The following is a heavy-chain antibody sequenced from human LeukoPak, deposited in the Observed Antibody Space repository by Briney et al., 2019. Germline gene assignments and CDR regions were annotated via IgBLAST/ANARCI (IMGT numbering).Heavy chain of an antibody. CDR1: GGSISSGSSDYY. CDR3: ARQFGSGLWYFDL. Sequence: SETLSLTCTVSGGSISSGSSDYYWGWIRQPPGKGLDRIGSISDSGRTYYNPSLKSRVTVSVDTSKNQFSLNLSSVTAADTAVYYCARQFGSGLWYFDLWGRGTLVTVSS. CDR2: ISDSGRT. V-gene: IGHV4-39*01. J-gene: IGHJ2*01. D-gene: IGHD3-10*01.